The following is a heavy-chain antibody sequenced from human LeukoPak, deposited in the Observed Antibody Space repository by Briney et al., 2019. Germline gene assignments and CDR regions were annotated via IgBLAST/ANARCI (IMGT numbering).Heavy chain of an antibody. Sequence: PGGSLRPSCAASGFSFSRHTMSWVPQAPGKGLEWVSAISSDAGLIYDADSVKGRFTISRDNSKNTVYLQMNSLRAEDTAVYYWTQDYYVPNYWGQGTLVSVSS. CDR2: ISSDAGLI. J-gene: IGHJ4*02. CDR1: GFSFSRHT. V-gene: IGHV3-23*01. D-gene: IGHD3-22*01. CDR3: TQDYYVPNY.